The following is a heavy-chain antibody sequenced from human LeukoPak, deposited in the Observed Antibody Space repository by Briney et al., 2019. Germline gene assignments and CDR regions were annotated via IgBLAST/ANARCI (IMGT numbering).Heavy chain of an antibody. Sequence: SETLSPTCTVSGGSISSGSYYWGWIRQPPGKGLEWIGSIYYSGSTYYNPSLKSRVTISVDTSKNQFSLKLTSVTAADTAVYYCARFTPSSDYQFAFDYWGQGTLVTVSS. CDR2: IYYSGST. D-gene: IGHD4-11*01. J-gene: IGHJ4*02. CDR3: ARFTPSSDYQFAFDY. CDR1: GGSISSGSYY. V-gene: IGHV4-39*01.